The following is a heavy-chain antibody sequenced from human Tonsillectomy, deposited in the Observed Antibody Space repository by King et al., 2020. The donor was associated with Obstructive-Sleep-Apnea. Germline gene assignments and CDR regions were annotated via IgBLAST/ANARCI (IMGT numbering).Heavy chain of an antibody. CDR2: IYYRGST. CDR1: GGSIISYY. J-gene: IGHJ4*02. CDR3: ARLRVSGSYYYFDY. D-gene: IGHD1-26*01. Sequence: QLQESGPGLVKPSETLSLTCTVSGGSIISYYWSWIRRPPGKGLEWMGHIYYRGSTNYNPSLKNRVTISVETSKNQFSLKLSSVTAADTAVYYCARLRVSGSYYYFDYWGQGTLVTVSS. V-gene: IGHV4-59*08.